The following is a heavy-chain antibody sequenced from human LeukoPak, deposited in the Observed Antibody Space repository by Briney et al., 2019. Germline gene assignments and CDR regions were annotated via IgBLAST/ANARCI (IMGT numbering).Heavy chain of an antibody. V-gene: IGHV1-18*01. CDR2: ISAYNGNT. J-gene: IGHJ5*02. Sequence: ASVKVSCKASGYTFTSYGISWVRQAPGQGVEWMGWISAYNGNTNYAQKLQGRVSMTTDTSTSTAYMELRSLRSDDTAVYYCARGPYYYGSGSYRFSNWFDPWGQGTLVTVSS. D-gene: IGHD3-10*01. CDR1: GYTFTSYG. CDR3: ARGPYYYGSGSYRFSNWFDP.